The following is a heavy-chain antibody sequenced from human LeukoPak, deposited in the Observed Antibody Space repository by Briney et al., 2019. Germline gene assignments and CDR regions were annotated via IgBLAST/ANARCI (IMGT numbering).Heavy chain of an antibody. J-gene: IGHJ4*02. D-gene: IGHD6-19*01. Sequence: PGGSLRLSCAASGFTFSDYYMSWIRQAPGKGLEWVSYIDGTISSIIYYAESVKGRFTISRDNAKNSLYLQMNNLRAEDTAVYYCARVSTIEVRHWGQGTLVIVSS. CDR3: ARVSTIEVRH. CDR2: IDGTISSII. V-gene: IGHV3-11*04. CDR1: GFTFSDYY.